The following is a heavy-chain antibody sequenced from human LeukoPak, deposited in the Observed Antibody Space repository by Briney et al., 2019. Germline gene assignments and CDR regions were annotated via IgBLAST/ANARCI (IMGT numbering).Heavy chain of an antibody. Sequence: SETLSLTCAVYGGSFSGYYWSWIRQPPGKGLEWIGEINHSGSTNYNPSLKSRVTISVDTSKNQFSLKLGSVTAADTAVYYCARDDGGYNPTDAFDIWGQGTMVTVSS. CDR1: GGSFSGYY. V-gene: IGHV4-34*01. D-gene: IGHD1-14*01. CDR3: ARDDGGYNPTDAFDI. CDR2: INHSGST. J-gene: IGHJ3*02.